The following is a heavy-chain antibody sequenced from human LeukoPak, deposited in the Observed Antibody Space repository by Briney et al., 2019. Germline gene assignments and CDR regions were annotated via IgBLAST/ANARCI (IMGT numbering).Heavy chain of an antibody. J-gene: IGHJ5*02. CDR2: ISYDGSNK. CDR1: GFTFSSYA. CDR3: ARESQPDYGDGFWFDP. D-gene: IGHD4-17*01. Sequence: GGSLRLSCAASGFTFSSYAMHWVRQAPGKGLEWVAVISYDGSNKYYADSVKGRFTISRDNSKNTLYLQMNSLRAEDTAVYYCARESQPDYGDGFWFDPWGQGTLVTVSS. V-gene: IGHV3-30*04.